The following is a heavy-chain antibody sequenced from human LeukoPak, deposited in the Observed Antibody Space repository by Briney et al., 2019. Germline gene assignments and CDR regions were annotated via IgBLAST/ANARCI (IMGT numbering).Heavy chain of an antibody. D-gene: IGHD3-22*01. V-gene: IGHV3-33*06. J-gene: IGHJ4*02. CDR3: AKDLTPSDSSGYNDK. CDR1: GFTFSNYG. Sequence: GGSLRLSCAASGFTFSNYGMHWVRQAPGKGLEWVAVIWYDGSNKYYADSVKGRFTISRDNSKNTLSLQMNRVRDEDTAVYYCAKDLTPSDSSGYNDKWGQGTLVTVSS. CDR2: IWYDGSNK.